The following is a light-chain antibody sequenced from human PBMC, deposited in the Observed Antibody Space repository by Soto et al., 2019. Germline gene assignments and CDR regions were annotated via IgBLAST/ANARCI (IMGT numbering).Light chain of an antibody. V-gene: IGKV3-20*01. Sequence: ALTQSPGTLSSSPGERATLSCRTSQSVSSNYLAWYQQKPGQAPRLLIYGASSRATGIPDRFSGSGSGTDFTLTIDRLESEDFAVYFCQQYGDLPWTFGQGTKVEN. CDR1: QSVSSNY. CDR2: GAS. J-gene: IGKJ1*01. CDR3: QQYGDLPWT.